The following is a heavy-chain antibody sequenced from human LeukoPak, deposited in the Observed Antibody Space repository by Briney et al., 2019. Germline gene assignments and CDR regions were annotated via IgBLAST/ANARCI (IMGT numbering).Heavy chain of an antibody. CDR1: GFTFSSYG. CDR3: AKAPVYYYYYMDV. D-gene: IGHD4-11*01. CDR2: ISYDGSNK. V-gene: IGHV3-30*18. Sequence: GGSLRLSCAASGFTFSSYGMHWVRQAPGKGLEWVAVISYDGSNKYYADSVKGRFTISRDNSKNTLYLQMNSLRAEDTAVYYFAKAPVYYYYYMDVWGKGTTVTVSS. J-gene: IGHJ6*03.